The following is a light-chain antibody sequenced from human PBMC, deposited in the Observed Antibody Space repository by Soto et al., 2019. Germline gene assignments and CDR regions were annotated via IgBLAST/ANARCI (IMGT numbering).Light chain of an antibody. CDR2: ANF. V-gene: IGLV1-40*01. Sequence: QSVLTQPPSVSGAPGQRVTIFCTGSGSNLGAGYDVHWYQQLPGTAPKLLIYANFNRPSGVPDRFSGSKSGTSASLAITGLQAEDEADYYCQSYDSTLSVHMVFGGGTQLTVL. CDR1: GSNLGAGYD. CDR3: QSYDSTLSVHMV. J-gene: IGLJ2*01.